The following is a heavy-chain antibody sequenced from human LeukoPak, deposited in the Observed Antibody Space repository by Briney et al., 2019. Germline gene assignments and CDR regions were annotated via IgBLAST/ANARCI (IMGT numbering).Heavy chain of an antibody. CDR3: ARSYGSGTYYNPFDY. V-gene: IGHV3-9*03. CDR2: INWNSGSI. Sequence: PGGSLRLSCAASGFNFDDYAMHWVRQAPGKGLEWVSGINWNSGSIGYADSVKGRFTISRDNAKNSLFLQMNSLRAEDMALYYCARSYGSGTYYNPFDYWGQGTLATVSS. J-gene: IGHJ4*02. D-gene: IGHD3-10*01. CDR1: GFNFDDYA.